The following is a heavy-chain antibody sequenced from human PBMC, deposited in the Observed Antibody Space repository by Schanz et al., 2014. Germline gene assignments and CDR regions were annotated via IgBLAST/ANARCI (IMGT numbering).Heavy chain of an antibody. V-gene: IGHV3-11*01. D-gene: IGHD4-4*01. CDR1: GFTFRDYQ. Sequence: QVQLVESGGGLVKPGGSLRLSCTASGFTFRDYQMTWIRQAPGKGLEWVSYITSGSAKFYADSVKGRFTISRDNAKNSLYLQMNSLRAEDTAVYFGAGDEGRDGYSWAFDVWGQGTLVTVS. CDR3: AGDEGRDGYSWAFDV. J-gene: IGHJ3*01. CDR2: ITSGSAK.